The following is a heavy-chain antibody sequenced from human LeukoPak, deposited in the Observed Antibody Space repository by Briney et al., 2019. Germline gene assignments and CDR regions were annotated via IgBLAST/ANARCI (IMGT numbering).Heavy chain of an antibody. Sequence: RPGGSLRLSCAASGFTFSTYAMSWVRQAPGKGLEWVSAISGTGDTIYYADSVKGRFTISRDSSKNTLFLLMNSLRAEDTAVYYCAKAEPVTTYFDYWGQGTLVTVSS. J-gene: IGHJ4*02. V-gene: IGHV3-23*01. D-gene: IGHD4-17*01. CDR2: ISGTGDTI. CDR3: AKAEPVTTYFDY. CDR1: GFTFSTYA.